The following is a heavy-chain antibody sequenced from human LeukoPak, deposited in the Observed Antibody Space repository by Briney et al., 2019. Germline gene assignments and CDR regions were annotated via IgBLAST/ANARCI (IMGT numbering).Heavy chain of an antibody. D-gene: IGHD4-17*01. Sequence: SETLSLNCAVYGGSFSGYYWSWIRQPPGKGLEWIGEINHSGSTNYNPSLKSRVTISVDTSKNQFSLKLSSVTAADTAVYYCARHGVYGDYHAIRNYQLDPWGQGTLVTVSS. V-gene: IGHV4-34*01. CDR2: INHSGST. CDR3: ARHGVYGDYHAIRNYQLDP. J-gene: IGHJ5*02. CDR1: GGSFSGYY.